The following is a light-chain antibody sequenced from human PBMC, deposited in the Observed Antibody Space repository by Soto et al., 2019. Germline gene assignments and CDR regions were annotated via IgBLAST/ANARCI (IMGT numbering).Light chain of an antibody. V-gene: IGKV1-5*01. Sequence: DIQMTQSPSTLSASVGDRVTITCRASQSIGSWLAWYQQKPGKAPNLLIYDASSFESGVPSRFSGSGSGTEFTLTISSLQPDDFATHYCQPYNSSYTFGQGSQVNIK. J-gene: IGKJ2*01. CDR2: DAS. CDR3: QPYNSSYT. CDR1: QSIGSW.